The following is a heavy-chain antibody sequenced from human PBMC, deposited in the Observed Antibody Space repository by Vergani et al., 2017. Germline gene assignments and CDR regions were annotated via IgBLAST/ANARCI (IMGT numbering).Heavy chain of an antibody. CDR3: ARYYGDYVVFGYYYYGMDV. D-gene: IGHD4-17*01. CDR2: IKQDGSEK. V-gene: IGHV3-7*03. CDR1: GFTFSSYW. J-gene: IGHJ6*02. Sequence: EVQLVESGGGLVQPGGSLRLSCAASGFTFSSYWMSWVRQAPGKGLEWVANIKQDGSEKYYVDSVKGRFTISRDNAKNSLYLQMNSLGAEDTAVYYCARYYGDYVVFGYYYYGMDVWGQGTTVTVSS.